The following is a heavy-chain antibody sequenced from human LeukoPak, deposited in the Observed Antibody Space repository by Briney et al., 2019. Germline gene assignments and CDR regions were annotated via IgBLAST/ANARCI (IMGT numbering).Heavy chain of an antibody. CDR1: GFTFSSYG. CDR2: ISYDGSNK. D-gene: IGHD5-18*01. V-gene: IGHV3-30*18. Sequence: PGGSLRLSCAASGFTFSSYGMHGVRQAPGKGLEWVAVISYDGSNKYYADSVKGRFTISRDNSKNMLYLQMNSLRAEDTAVYYCAKDRGYSYGSLGMDVWGQGTTVTVSS. J-gene: IGHJ6*02. CDR3: AKDRGYSYGSLGMDV.